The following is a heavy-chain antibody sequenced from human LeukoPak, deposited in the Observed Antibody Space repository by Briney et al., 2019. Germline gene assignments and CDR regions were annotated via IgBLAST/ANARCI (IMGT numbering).Heavy chain of an antibody. V-gene: IGHV4-39*02. CDR3: VRDLKVVVIYLVSDAFDI. CDR2: IYYSGST. D-gene: IGHD3-22*01. Sequence: PSETLSLTCTVSGGSISSSNYYWGWLRQPPGKGLEWIGSIYYSGSTYYNPSLKSRVTISVDTSKNQFSLKLSSVTAADTAVYYCVRDLKVVVIYLVSDAFDIWGQGTMVTVSS. J-gene: IGHJ3*02. CDR1: GGSISSSNYY.